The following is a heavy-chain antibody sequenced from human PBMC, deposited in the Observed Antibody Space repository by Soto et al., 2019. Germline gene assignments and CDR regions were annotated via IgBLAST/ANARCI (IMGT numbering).Heavy chain of an antibody. CDR1: GYSFTSYW. J-gene: IGHJ4*02. V-gene: IGHV5-51*01. Sequence: PGESLKISCKGSGYSFTSYWIGWVRQMPGKGLEWMGITYPGDSDTRYSPSFQGQVTISADKSISTAYLQWSSLKASDTAMYYCAICPGSYYYYFDRWGQGTQVTVSS. CDR2: TYPGDSDT. CDR3: AICPGSYYYYFDR. D-gene: IGHD3-10*02.